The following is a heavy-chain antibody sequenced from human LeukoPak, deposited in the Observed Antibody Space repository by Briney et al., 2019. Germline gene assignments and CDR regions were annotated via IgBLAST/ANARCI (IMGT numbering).Heavy chain of an antibody. CDR1: GFTFSDTW. D-gene: IGHD3-16*01. CDR2: IRSDGSDT. V-gene: IGHV3-74*01. J-gene: IGHJ4*02. CDR3: TRGGVDY. Sequence: GGSLRLSCAASGFTFSDTWMHWVRQAPGKGLVWVSRIRSDGSDTRYAESVKGRFTISRDNAKNTLYLQMNSLRAEDTAVYYCTRGGVDYWGQGTLVTVSS.